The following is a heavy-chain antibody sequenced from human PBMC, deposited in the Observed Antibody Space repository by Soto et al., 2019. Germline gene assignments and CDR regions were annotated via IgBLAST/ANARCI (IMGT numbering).Heavy chain of an antibody. D-gene: IGHD2-21*01. J-gene: IGHJ4*02. V-gene: IGHV4-4*02. CDR1: RGSIRSSIL. CDR2: IYHSGST. Sequence: SGSMSLSRAVCRGSIRSSILWSWVRQPPGKGLEWIGEIYHSGSTNYNPSLESRVTISVDKSKNQFSLNLSSLTAADTAVYYCAKDIYYFDYWGQGILVTVSP. CDR3: AKDIYYFDY.